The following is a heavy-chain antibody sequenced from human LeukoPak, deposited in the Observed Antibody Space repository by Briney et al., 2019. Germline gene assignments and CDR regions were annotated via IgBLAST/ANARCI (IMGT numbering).Heavy chain of an antibody. Sequence: GGSLRLSCSASGFPFNRYTMHWVRQAPGKGLEYVSAISSNGGSTYYADSVKGRFTISRDNSKNTLYLQMNSLRAEDTAVYYCAKYSSSSNYYYGMDVWGQGTTVTVS. V-gene: IGHV3-64*04. CDR3: AKYSSSSNYYYGMDV. D-gene: IGHD4-11*01. CDR1: GFPFNRYT. CDR2: ISSNGGST. J-gene: IGHJ6*02.